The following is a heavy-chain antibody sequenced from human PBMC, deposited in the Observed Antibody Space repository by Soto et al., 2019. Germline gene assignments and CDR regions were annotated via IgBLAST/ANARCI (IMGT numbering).Heavy chain of an antibody. CDR1: GDSYSISTYS. CDR3: AGMPYTSGLRFDP. Sequence: ASETLSLTCNMSGDSYSISTYSWSWIRQPPGKALQWIGFIYQSGVTSYNPSLASRVSISLDRSNNQCSLKLKSVTAADTAVYFCAGMPYTSGLRFDPWGPGTLVTVSS. D-gene: IGHD6-19*01. CDR2: IYQSGVT. J-gene: IGHJ5*02. V-gene: IGHV4-30-2*01.